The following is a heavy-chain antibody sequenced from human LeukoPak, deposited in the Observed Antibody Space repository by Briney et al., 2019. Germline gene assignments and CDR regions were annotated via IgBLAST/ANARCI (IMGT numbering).Heavy chain of an antibody. CDR1: GLTFSYYA. CDR2: ISGSGGST. CDR3: ATKTYYDSGSVPDY. Sequence: TGGSLRLSCAASGLTFSYYAMTWVRQAPGRGLEWVSGISGSGGSTYYAGSVKGRFTISRDNSRNTLFLQMNSLRAEDTAIYYCATKTYYDSGSVPDYWGQGTLVTVSS. D-gene: IGHD3-10*01. J-gene: IGHJ4*02. V-gene: IGHV3-23*01.